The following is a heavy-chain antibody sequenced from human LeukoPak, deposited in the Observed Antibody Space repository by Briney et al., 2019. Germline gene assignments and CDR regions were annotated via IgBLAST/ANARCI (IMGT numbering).Heavy chain of an antibody. CDR1: GLTLSSHD. J-gene: IGHJ4*02. D-gene: IGHD2-2*01. V-gene: IGHV1-8*01. Sequence: GASVKVSCRASGLTLSSHDINWVRQATGQGLEWMGWMNPNSDNTGYAQKFQDRVTMTRNTSIMTAYMELSSLRSEDTAVYYCARGYSTSWFFDYWGQGTLVTVSS. CDR3: ARGYSTSWFFDY. CDR2: MNPNSDNT.